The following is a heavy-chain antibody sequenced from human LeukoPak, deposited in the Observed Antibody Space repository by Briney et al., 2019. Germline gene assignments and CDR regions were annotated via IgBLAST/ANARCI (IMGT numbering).Heavy chain of an antibody. J-gene: IGHJ6*03. V-gene: IGHV4-39*07. D-gene: IGHD2-2*01. CDR3: ARVEGVPAAKPGQYYYYYMDV. CDR2: IYYSGST. Sequence: SETLSLTCTVSGGSISSSSYYWGWIRQPPGKGLEWIGSIYYSGSTYYNPSLKSRVTISVDTSKNQFSLKLSSVTAADTAVYYCARVEGVPAAKPGQYYYYYMDVWGKGTTVTVSS. CDR1: GGSISSSSYY.